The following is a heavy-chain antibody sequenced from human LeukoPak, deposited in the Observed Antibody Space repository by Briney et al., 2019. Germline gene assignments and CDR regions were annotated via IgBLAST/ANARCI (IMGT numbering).Heavy chain of an antibody. V-gene: IGHV3-48*03. CDR3: ARDVLPRKAAYDY. CDR1: GFTFSSYE. J-gene: IGHJ4*02. D-gene: IGHD6-25*01. CDR2: ISSSGSTI. Sequence: GGSLRLSCAASGFTFSSYEMNWVRQAPGKGLEWVSHISSSGSTIYYADSVKGRFTISRDNAKNSLYLQMNSLRAEDTAVYYCARDVLPRKAAYDYWGQGTLVTVSS.